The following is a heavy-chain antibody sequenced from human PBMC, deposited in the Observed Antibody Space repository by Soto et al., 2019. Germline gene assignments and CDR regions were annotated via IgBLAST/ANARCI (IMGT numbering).Heavy chain of an antibody. D-gene: IGHD2-8*01. CDR2: INAGNGNT. Sequence: GASVKVSCKASGYTFTSYAMHWVRQAPGQRLEWMGWINAGNGNTKYSQKFQGRVTITRDTSASTAYMELSSLRSEDTAVYYCARDELMVYAWDYWGQGALVTVSS. J-gene: IGHJ4*02. CDR1: GYTFTSYA. CDR3: ARDELMVYAWDY. V-gene: IGHV1-3*01.